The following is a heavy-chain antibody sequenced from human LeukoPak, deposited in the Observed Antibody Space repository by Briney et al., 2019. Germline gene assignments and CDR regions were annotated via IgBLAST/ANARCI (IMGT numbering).Heavy chain of an antibody. CDR2: ISNHSRYI. Sequence: GVSLRLSRAASVFIFSIYSMNWVRQAPGKGLEEVTYISNHSRYIHYAELLEGRFPISRDNAKNSLYLQMNSLRAEDTAVYYCARDLDYIWGSYRRNTHDAFDIWGQGTMVTVSS. CDR1: VFIFSIYS. V-gene: IGHV3-21*01. J-gene: IGHJ3*02. D-gene: IGHD3-16*02. CDR3: ARDLDYIWGSYRRNTHDAFDI.